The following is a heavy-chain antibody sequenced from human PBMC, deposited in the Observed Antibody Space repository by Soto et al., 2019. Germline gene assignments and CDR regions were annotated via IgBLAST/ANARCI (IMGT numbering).Heavy chain of an antibody. CDR1: GYTFFTYD. Sequence: QVHLVQSGVEVKTPGASVKVSCQSSGYTFFTYDISWVRQAPGQGLEWRGWISTYSGDTKYAQKFQGRVTMTTDTSTTTACLELRSLRSDDTAVYYCARHHGPTTSETWFDPWGQGTLVTVSS. D-gene: IGHD5-12*01. CDR2: ISTYSGDT. V-gene: IGHV1-18*01. J-gene: IGHJ5*02. CDR3: ARHHGPTTSETWFDP.